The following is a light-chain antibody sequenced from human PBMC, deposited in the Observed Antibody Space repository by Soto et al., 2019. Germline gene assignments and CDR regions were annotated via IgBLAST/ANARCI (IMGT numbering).Light chain of an antibody. CDR1: QSVNNNY. J-gene: IGKJ1*01. Sequence: EIVLTQSPGTLSLSPGERATLSCRASQSVNNNYLAWYQQKPGQAPRLLIYGASSRATGIPDRFSGSGSGTDFTLTIIRLEPEDFAVYYCQEYGSAPWTSGQGTKVEI. CDR3: QEYGSAPWT. V-gene: IGKV3-20*01. CDR2: GAS.